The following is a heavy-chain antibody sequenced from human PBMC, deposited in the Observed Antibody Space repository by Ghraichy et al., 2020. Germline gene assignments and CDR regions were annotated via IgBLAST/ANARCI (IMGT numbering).Heavy chain of an antibody. CDR3: ARGSRVVRFYYYDGMDV. D-gene: IGHD4-23*01. CDR2: ITSSSRTI. V-gene: IGHV3-48*02. CDR1: GFPFSSYS. Sequence: AGSLRLSCVGSGFPFSSYSMNWVRQSPGKGLEWVSYITSSSRTIFYADSVKGRFTMSRDNAQNSLYLQMNSLRDEDTAEYYCARGSRVVRFYYYDGMDVWGQGTTVTVSS. J-gene: IGHJ6*02.